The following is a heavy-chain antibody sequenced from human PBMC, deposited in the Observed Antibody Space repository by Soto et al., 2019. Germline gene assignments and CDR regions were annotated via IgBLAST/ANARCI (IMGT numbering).Heavy chain of an antibody. V-gene: IGHV1-8*01. CDR1: GYTFTSYD. CDR3: ARGLAAAGPDYYYYYYMDV. D-gene: IGHD6-13*01. Sequence: ASVKVSCKASGYTFTSYDINWVRQATGQGLEWMGWMNPNSGNTGYAQKFQGRVTMTRNTSISTAYMELSSLRSEDTAVYYCARGLAAAGPDYYYYYYMDVWGKGTTVTVSS. J-gene: IGHJ6*03. CDR2: MNPNSGNT.